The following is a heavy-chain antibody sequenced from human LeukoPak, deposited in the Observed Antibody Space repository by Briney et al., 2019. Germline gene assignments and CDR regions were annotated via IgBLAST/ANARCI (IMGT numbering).Heavy chain of an antibody. Sequence: GGSLRLSCAASGFTFSHHGMHWVRQAPGKGLEWVAFIRYEGRNKHYADSVKGRFTISRENSKNTMYLQMNSLRAEDTAMYYCAKDEQPGIITIFFLNGWGQGTLVTVSS. J-gene: IGHJ4*02. CDR2: IRYEGRNK. CDR1: GFTFSHHG. V-gene: IGHV3-30*02. D-gene: IGHD3-3*01. CDR3: AKDEQPGIITIFFLNG.